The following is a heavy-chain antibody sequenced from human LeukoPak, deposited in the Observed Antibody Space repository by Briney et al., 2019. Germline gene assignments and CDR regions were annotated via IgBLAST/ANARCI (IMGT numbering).Heavy chain of an antibody. D-gene: IGHD3-22*01. Sequence: GGSLRLSCAVSGITLSNYGMSGVRQAPGKGLEWVAGISDSGGRTNYADSVKGRFTISRDNSKNTLYLQMNSLRAEDTAVYFCAKRGVVIRVILVGFHKEAYYFDSWGQGALVTVSS. CDR2: ISDSGGRT. CDR3: AKRGVVIRVILVGFHKEAYYFDS. V-gene: IGHV3-23*01. J-gene: IGHJ4*02. CDR1: GITLSNYG.